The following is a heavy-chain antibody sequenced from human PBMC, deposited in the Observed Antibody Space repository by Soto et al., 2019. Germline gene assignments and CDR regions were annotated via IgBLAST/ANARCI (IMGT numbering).Heavy chain of an antibody. D-gene: IGHD6-6*01. CDR3: ARSYSSSSYFDY. CDR1: GYSFTIYW. J-gene: IGHJ4*02. V-gene: IGHV5-51*01. Sequence: PVASLTISCKVSGYSFTIYWIAWVRQMPGKGLEWMGMIYPGDSDTRYSPSFQGQVTISADKSITTAYLQWSSLSASDTAMYYCARSYSSSSYFDYWGQGALVTVSS. CDR2: IYPGDSDT.